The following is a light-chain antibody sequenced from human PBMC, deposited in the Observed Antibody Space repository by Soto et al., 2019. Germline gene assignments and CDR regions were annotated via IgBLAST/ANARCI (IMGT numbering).Light chain of an antibody. CDR3: SSYTSSSTYV. V-gene: IGLV2-14*01. CDR2: DVS. J-gene: IGLJ1*01. CDR1: SSDVGGYNY. Sequence: QSALPQPASMSGSPGQSITISCTGTSSDVGGYNYVSWYQQHPGKAPKLMIYDVSNRPSGVSNRFSGSKSGNTASLTISGLQAEDEADYYCSSYTSSSTYVFGTGTKLTVL.